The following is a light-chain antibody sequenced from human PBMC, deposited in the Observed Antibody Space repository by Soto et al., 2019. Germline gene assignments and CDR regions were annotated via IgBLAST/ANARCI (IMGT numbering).Light chain of an antibody. CDR3: LQYDNLLT. CDR1: QDISNY. CDR2: DAS. Sequence: DIQMTQSPSSLSASVGDRVSITCQASQDISNYLNWYQQKPGKAPKLLIYDASNLETGVPSRFSGSGSGTDFTFTISSLQAEDIATYYCLQYDNLLTFGGGTKVEIK. J-gene: IGKJ4*01. V-gene: IGKV1-33*01.